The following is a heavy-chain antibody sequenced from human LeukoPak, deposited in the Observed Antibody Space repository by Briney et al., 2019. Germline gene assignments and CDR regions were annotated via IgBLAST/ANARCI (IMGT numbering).Heavy chain of an antibody. J-gene: IGHJ4*02. V-gene: IGHV4-31*03. CDR3: ARGPQYSYGAGVDY. Sequence: PSETLSLTCTVSGGSISSGGYYWSWIRQHPGKGLEWIGYIYYSGSTYYNPSLKSRVTISVDTSKNQFSLKLSSVTAAVTAVYYCARGPQYSYGAGVDYWGQGTLVTVSS. D-gene: IGHD5-18*01. CDR2: IYYSGST. CDR1: GGSISSGGYY.